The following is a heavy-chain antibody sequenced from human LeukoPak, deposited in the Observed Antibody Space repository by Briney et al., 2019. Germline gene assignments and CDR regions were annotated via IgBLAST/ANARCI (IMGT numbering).Heavy chain of an antibody. V-gene: IGHV4-34*01. CDR3: ARRGGSSFYFDY. CDR2: INHSGST. J-gene: IGHJ4*02. CDR1: GGSFSGYY. D-gene: IGHD2-15*01. Sequence: SETLSLTCAVYGGSFSGYYWSWIRQPPGKGLEWIGEINHSGSTNYNPSLKSRVTISVDTSKNQFSLKLSSVTAADTAVYYCARRGGSSFYFDYWGQGTLATVSS.